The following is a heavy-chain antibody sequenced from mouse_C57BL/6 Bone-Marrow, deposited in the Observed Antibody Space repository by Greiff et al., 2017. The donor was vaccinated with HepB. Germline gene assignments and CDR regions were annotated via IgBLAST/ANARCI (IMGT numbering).Heavy chain of an antibody. V-gene: IGHV5-12*01. CDR3: ARHGWDDAMDY. D-gene: IGHD4-1*01. J-gene: IGHJ4*01. CDR2: ISNGGGST. Sequence: EVQGVESGGGLVQPGGSLKLSCAASGFTFSDYYMYWVRQTPEKRLEWVAYISNGGGSTYYPDTVKGRFTISRDNAKNTLYLQMSRLKSEDTAMYYCARHGWDDAMDYWGQGTSVTVSS. CDR1: GFTFSDYY.